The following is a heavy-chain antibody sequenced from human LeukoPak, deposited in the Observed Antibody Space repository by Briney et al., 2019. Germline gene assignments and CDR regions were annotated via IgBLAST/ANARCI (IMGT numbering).Heavy chain of an antibody. Sequence: PSETLSLTCTVSGGSISSSSYYWGWIRQPPGKGLEWIGSIYYSGSTYYNPSLKSRITTSVDTSKKQFSLQLFSVTAADTAVYYCARQSKGLRFLGGAFGWYFDLWGRGTLVTVSS. D-gene: IGHD3-3*01. V-gene: IGHV4-39*01. CDR3: ARQSKGLRFLGGAFGWYFDL. CDR1: GGSISSSSYY. J-gene: IGHJ2*01. CDR2: IYYSGST.